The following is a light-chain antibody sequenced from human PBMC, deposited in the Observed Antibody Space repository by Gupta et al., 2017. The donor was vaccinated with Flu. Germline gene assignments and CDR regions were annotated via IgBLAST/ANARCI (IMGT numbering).Light chain of an antibody. J-gene: IGLJ1*01. V-gene: IGLV1-36*01. Sequence: QSVLTQPPSMSEAPGQRVTISCSGSSSNIGNNAVNWYQQLPGKAPKLLIYYDNERPSGVSARFSGSKSGASASLAISGLQSDDEADYYCAAWDDSLNGQVFGAGTKVTVL. CDR3: AAWDDSLNGQV. CDR1: SSNIGNNA. CDR2: YDN.